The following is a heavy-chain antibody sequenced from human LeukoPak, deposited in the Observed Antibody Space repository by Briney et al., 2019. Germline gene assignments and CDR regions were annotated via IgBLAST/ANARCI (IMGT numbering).Heavy chain of an antibody. Sequence: ASVKVSCKASGYTFTSYAMNWVRQAPGQGLKWMGWINTNTGNPTYAQGFTGRFVFSLDTSVSTAYLQISSLKAEDTAVYYCARDFRPYDSSGYYEDHDAFDIWGQGTMVTVSS. D-gene: IGHD3-22*01. J-gene: IGHJ3*02. V-gene: IGHV7-4-1*02. CDR3: ARDFRPYDSSGYYEDHDAFDI. CDR1: GYTFTSYA. CDR2: INTNTGNP.